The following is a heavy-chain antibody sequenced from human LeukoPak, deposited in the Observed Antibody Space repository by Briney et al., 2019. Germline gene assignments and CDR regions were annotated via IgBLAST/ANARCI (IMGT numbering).Heavy chain of an antibody. CDR1: GFTFSSYA. V-gene: IGHV3-23*01. J-gene: IGHJ4*02. CDR3: ARSGFNRFDY. Sequence: GGSLRLSCAASGFTFSSYAMSWVRQAPGKGLEWVTAFSGRGGSTYYADSVKGRFTISRDDSKNTLYLQMNSLRAEDTAVYYCARSGFNRFDYWGQGTLVTVSS. CDR2: FSGRGGST. D-gene: IGHD5-24*01.